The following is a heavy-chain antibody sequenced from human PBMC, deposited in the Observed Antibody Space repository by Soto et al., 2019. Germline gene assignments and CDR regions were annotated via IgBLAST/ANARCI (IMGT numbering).Heavy chain of an antibody. CDR2: IYYSGST. CDR3: ARDSQRPGELSGYYYYGMDI. D-gene: IGHD1-26*01. J-gene: IGHJ6*02. Sequence: PSKTLSLTCSVSGGSISSGGYYWSCIRQHPWKGLESIGYIYYSGSTDYHPSLQSRVTISVDTSENQFSLKLSSVTAAATAVYYRARDSQRPGELSGYYYYGMDIWGQGTTVTVSS. CDR1: GGSISSGGYY. V-gene: IGHV4-31*02.